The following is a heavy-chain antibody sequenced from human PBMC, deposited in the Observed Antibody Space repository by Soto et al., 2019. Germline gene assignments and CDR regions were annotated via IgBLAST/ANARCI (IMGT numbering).Heavy chain of an antibody. CDR1: GHTFIYYY. CDR2: MNLSHGGT. Sequence: AAVKVSCKATGHTFIYYYIHYVEQPPGRGLEWVGWMNLSHGGTNNAQRFQGWPTMTRQRSITAAYIELTSLKSNDTPIHSLPRELLQRGTRLCHLDDWGRGTVVTVSS. D-gene: IGHD2-21*02. J-gene: IGHJ4*02. V-gene: IGHV1-2*04. CDR3: PRELLQRGTRLCHLDD.